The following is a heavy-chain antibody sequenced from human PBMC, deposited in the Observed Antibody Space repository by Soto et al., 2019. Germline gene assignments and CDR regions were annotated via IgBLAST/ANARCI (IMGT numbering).Heavy chain of an antibody. CDR1: GFTFSSYS. D-gene: IGHD1-26*01. V-gene: IGHV3-21*01. CDR2: ISSSSSYI. CDR3: ARTKWELLRRSDYYYGMDV. J-gene: IGHJ6*02. Sequence: GESLKISCAASGFTFSSYSMNWVRQAPGKGLEWVSSISSSSSYIYYADSVKGRFTISRDNAKNSLYLQMNSLRAEDTAVYYCARTKWELLRRSDYYYGMDVWGQGTTVTVSS.